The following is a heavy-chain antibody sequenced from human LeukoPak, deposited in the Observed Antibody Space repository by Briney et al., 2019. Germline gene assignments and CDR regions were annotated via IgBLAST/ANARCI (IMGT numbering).Heavy chain of an antibody. J-gene: IGHJ4*02. Sequence: GSLRLSCAASGFTFSNYWMHWVRQPPGKGLEWIGEINHSGSTNYNPSLKSRVTISVDTSKNQFSLKLSSVTAADTAVYYCARVLVSDGRLDYWGQGTLVTVSS. CDR2: INHSGST. V-gene: IGHV4-34*01. D-gene: IGHD2-2*01. CDR3: ARVLVSDGRLDY. CDR1: GFTFSNYW.